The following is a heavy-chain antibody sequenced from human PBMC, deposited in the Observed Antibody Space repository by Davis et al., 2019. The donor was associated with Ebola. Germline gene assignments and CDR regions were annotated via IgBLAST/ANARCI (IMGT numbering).Heavy chain of an antibody. Sequence: GGSLRLSCAASAFSFISHYMSWVRQAPGKGLEWVSVIYSGGSTYYADSVKGRFTISRDNSKNTLYLQMNSLRAEDTAVYYCARVDGDYYYGMDVWGQGTTVTVSS. V-gene: IGHV3-66*01. CDR3: ARVDGDYYYGMDV. CDR1: AFSFISHY. J-gene: IGHJ6*02. D-gene: IGHD4-17*01. CDR2: IYSGGST.